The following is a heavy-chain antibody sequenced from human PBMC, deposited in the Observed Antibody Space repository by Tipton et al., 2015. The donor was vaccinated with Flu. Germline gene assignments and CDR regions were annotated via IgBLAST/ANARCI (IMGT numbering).Heavy chain of an antibody. J-gene: IGHJ2*01. CDR2: IYYIGST. Sequence: TLSLTCTVSGGPISSGGDYWSWIRQHPGKGLEWIGHIYYIGSTYYNPSLKSRVTISVDTSKNQFSLKLSSVTAADTAVYYCARMKWTVTTPRYFDLWGRGTLVTVSS. CDR1: GGPISSGGDY. V-gene: IGHV4-31*03. CDR3: ARMKWTVTTPRYFDL. D-gene: IGHD4-17*01.